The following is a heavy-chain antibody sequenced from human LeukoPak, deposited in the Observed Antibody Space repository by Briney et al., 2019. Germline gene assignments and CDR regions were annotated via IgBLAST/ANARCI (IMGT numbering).Heavy chain of an antibody. CDR3: TTGGSGGFNSLY. CDR2: LKSKAERGAT. D-gene: IGHD5-24*01. V-gene: IGHV3-15*01. Sequence: PGGSLRLSCVASGLTFSSAWMTWVRQAPGKGLEWVGRLKSKAERGATDYAAPVRGRFTISRDDSKDTVYLQMNSLTTEDTAVYYCTTGGSGGFNSLYLGQGTLVTVSS. J-gene: IGHJ4*02. CDR1: GLTFSSAW.